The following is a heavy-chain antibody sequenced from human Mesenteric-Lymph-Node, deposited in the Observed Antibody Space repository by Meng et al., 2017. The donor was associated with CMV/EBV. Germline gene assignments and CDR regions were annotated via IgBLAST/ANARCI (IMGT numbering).Heavy chain of an antibody. CDR2: ISGYNGNT. CDR1: GYTFSNYG. D-gene: IGHD2-2*02. Sequence: ASVKVSCKASGYTFSNYGISWVRQAPGQGLEWLGWISGYNGNTKYAQKVQGRVTMTTDKSTSTAYMELRSLRSDDTVVYYCARGTSVVPVAIPLFDYFDYWGQGTLVTVSS. CDR3: ARGTSVVPVAIPLFDYFDY. J-gene: IGHJ4*02. V-gene: IGHV1-18*01.